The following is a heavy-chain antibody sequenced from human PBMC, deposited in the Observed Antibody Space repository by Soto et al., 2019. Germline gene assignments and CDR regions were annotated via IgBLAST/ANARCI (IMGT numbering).Heavy chain of an antibody. CDR3: AKSPGGYYSFDI. CDR2: ISYDGSNK. V-gene: IGHV3-30*18. CDR1: GFTFSSYG. Sequence: GGSLRLSCAASGFTFSSYGMHWVRQAPGKGLEWVAVISYDGSNKYYADSVKGRFTISRDNSKNTLYLQMNSLRAEDTAVYYCAKSPGGYYSFDICGQGTMVTVSS. D-gene: IGHD3-3*01. J-gene: IGHJ3*02.